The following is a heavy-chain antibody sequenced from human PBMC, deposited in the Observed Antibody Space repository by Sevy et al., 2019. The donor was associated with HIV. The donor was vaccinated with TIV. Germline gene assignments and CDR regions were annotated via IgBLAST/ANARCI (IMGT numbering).Heavy chain of an antibody. D-gene: IGHD3-10*01. J-gene: IGHJ4*02. CDR1: GFTFSSYA. Sequence: GGSLRLSCAASGFTFSSYAMHWVRQAPGKGLEWVAVISYDGSNKYYADSVKGRFTISRDNSKNTLYLQMNSLRAEDTAVYYCARGFGDRDYFDYWGQGTLVTVSS. CDR2: ISYDGSNK. V-gene: IGHV3-30-3*01. CDR3: ARGFGDRDYFDY.